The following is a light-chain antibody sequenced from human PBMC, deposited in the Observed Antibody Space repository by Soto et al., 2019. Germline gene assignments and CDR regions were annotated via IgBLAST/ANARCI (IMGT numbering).Light chain of an antibody. CDR3: QQYGTSPPLT. Sequence: EIVLTQSPGTLSLSPGERATLSCRASQTVSSSYLAWFQQKPGQAPRLLIYGASYRATGIPDRFSSSGSGTDFTLTISRLEPEDFAVYYCQQYGTSPPLTFGAVNRVEF. V-gene: IGKV3-20*01. CDR2: GAS. J-gene: IGKJ4*01. CDR1: QTVSSSY.